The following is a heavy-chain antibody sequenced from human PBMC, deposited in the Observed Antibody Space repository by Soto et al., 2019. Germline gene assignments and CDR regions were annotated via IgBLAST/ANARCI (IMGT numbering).Heavy chain of an antibody. D-gene: IGHD6-6*01. V-gene: IGHV4-59*01. J-gene: IGHJ6*02. CDR3: ARVGIAARRGAYYGMDV. CDR2: IYYSGST. Sequence: SETLSLTCTVSGGSISSYYWSWIRQPPGKGLEWIGYIYYSGSTNYNPSLKSRVTISVDTSKNQFSLKLSSVTAADTAVYYCARVGIAARRGAYYGMDVWGQGTTVTVSS. CDR1: GGSISSYY.